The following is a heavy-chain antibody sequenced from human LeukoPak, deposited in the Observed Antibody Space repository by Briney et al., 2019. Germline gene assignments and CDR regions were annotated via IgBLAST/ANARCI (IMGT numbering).Heavy chain of an antibody. CDR2: ISGSGGST. CDR1: GFTFSSYA. D-gene: IGHD2-2*01. CDR3: AKDRGSRYCSSTSCTYYYYYYGMDV. J-gene: IGHJ6*02. V-gene: IGHV3-23*01. Sequence: GGSLRLSCAASGFTFSSYAMSWVRQAPGEGLEWVSAISGSGGSTYYADSVKGRFTISRDNSKNTLYLQMNSLRAEDTAVYYCAKDRGSRYCSSTSCTYYYYYYGMDVWGQGTTVTVSS.